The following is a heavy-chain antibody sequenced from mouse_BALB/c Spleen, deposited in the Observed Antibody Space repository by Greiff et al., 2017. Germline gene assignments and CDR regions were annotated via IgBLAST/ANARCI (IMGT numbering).Heavy chain of an antibody. CDR3: TRGANGGYFDV. CDR1: GYAFSSYW. CDR2: IYPGDGDT. V-gene: IGHV1-80*01. J-gene: IGHJ1*01. Sequence: QVQLKQSGAELVRPGSSVKISCKASGYAFSSYWMNWVKQRPGQGLAWIGQIYPGDGDTNYNGKFKGKATLTADKSSSTAYMQLSSLTSEDSAVYYCTRGANGGYFDVWGAGTTVTVSS.